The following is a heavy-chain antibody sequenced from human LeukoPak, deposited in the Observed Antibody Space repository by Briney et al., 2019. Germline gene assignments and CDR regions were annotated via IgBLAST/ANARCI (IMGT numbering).Heavy chain of an antibody. CDR3: ARDKNGVAFSSSCFDY. CDR2: INPSGFST. V-gene: IGHV1-46*01. D-gene: IGHD6-13*01. Sequence: ASVTVSCKASGYTFTSYYMHWVRQAPGQGLEWMGIINPSGFSTRYAQRFQGRVTMTRDTSTSTVYMELSSLRSDDTAVYYCARDKNGVAFSSSCFDYWGQGTLVTVSS. CDR1: GYTFTSYY. J-gene: IGHJ4*02.